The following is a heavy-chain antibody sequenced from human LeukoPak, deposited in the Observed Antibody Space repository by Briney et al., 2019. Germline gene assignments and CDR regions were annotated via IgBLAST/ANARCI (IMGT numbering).Heavy chain of an antibody. CDR1: GGSFSGYY. D-gene: IGHD6-13*01. CDR2: IYYSGST. Sequence: PSETLSLTCAVYGGSFSGYYWSWIRQPPGKGLEWIGYIYYSGSTYYNPSLKSRVTISVDTSKNQFSLKLSSVTAADTAVYYCARGRRAAAADYWGQGTLVTVSS. V-gene: IGHV4-30-4*08. J-gene: IGHJ4*02. CDR3: ARGRRAAAADY.